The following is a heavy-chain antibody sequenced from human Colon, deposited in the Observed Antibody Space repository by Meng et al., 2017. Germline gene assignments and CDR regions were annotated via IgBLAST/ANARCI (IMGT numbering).Heavy chain of an antibody. D-gene: IGHD3-10*01. CDR1: GGSVSSAGYQ. Sequence: QVRLRGSGPGRVRPSETLFLIFSVSGGSVSSAGYQWSWIRQPPGKGLEWIGYASTNYNPSLKSLVTISVDTSKNQFSLRLTSVTAADTAVYYCARDWGSGTPYWGQGTLVTVSS. CDR2: AST. CDR3: ARDWGSGTPY. V-gene: IGHV4-61*08. J-gene: IGHJ4*02.